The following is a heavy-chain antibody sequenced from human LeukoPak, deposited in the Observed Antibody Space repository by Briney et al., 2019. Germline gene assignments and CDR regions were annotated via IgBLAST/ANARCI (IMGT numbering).Heavy chain of an antibody. Sequence: SETLSLTCTVSGGSISSSSYYWGWIRQPPGKGLEWIGSIYYSGSTYYNPSLKSRVTISVDTSKNQFSLKLSSVTAADTAVYYCARDITWPPAHDAFDIWGQGTMVAVSS. D-gene: IGHD1-14*01. CDR3: ARDITWPPAHDAFDI. CDR2: IYYSGST. V-gene: IGHV4-39*07. J-gene: IGHJ3*02. CDR1: GGSISSSSYY.